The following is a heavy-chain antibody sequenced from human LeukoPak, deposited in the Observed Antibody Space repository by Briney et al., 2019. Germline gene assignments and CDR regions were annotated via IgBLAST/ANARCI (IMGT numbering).Heavy chain of an antibody. CDR2: MRHDGSEI. CDR3: AKGGATRGRFEN. D-gene: IGHD1-26*01. CDR1: GFPFNVQT. V-gene: IGHV3-7*01. J-gene: IGHJ4*02. Sequence: GGSLRPSCAASGFPFNVQTMSWVRQAPGKGLDWVASMRHDGSEIYYVDSVKGRFTISRDNPKNSLYLQMNSLRAEDTAVYYCAKGGATRGRFENWGQGTLVTVSS.